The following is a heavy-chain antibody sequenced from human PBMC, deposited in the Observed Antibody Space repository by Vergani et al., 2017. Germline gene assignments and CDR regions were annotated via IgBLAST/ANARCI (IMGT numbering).Heavy chain of an antibody. D-gene: IGHD3-10*01. CDR2: IHHSGDT. J-gene: IGHJ6*02. Sequence: QVQLQESGPGLVKPSETLTLTCDVSDSSIMTNPYWGWFRQSPGKGLEWIGCIHHSGDTHYNSSLKSRVSISIVSSSKFSLSLNSVTAADTAIYYCASHRGSGGFFPSSYFYGMDVCVHGSTVTVSS. V-gene: IGHV4-38-2*01. CDR1: DSSIMTNPY. CDR3: ASHRGSGGFFPSSYFYGMDV.